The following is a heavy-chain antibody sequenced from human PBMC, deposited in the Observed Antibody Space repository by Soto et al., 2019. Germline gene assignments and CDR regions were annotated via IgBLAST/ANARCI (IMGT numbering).Heavy chain of an antibody. D-gene: IGHD3-22*01. V-gene: IGHV4-59*01. J-gene: IGHJ3*02. CDR1: GGSISNYD. Sequence: PSETLSLTCTVSGGSISNYDWSWIRQPPGKGLEWIAYIYYIGSTNYNPSLKSRVTISVDTSKNQFSLKLSSVTAADTAMYYCARTYDSSGPNSGGYGFDIWGQGTMVTVSS. CDR2: IYYIGST. CDR3: ARTYDSSGPNSGGYGFDI.